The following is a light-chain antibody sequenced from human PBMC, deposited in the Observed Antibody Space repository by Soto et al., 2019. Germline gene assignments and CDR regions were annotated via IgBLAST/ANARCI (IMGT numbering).Light chain of an antibody. CDR1: QSVNNNY. Sequence: EIVLTKSPGTLSLSPGERATLSCRTSQSVNNNYLAWYQQKPGQAPRLLIYGASSRATGIPDRFSGSGSGTDFTLTISRLEPEDFAVYYCQQYGSSPPTFGQGTKVDIK. V-gene: IGKV3-20*01. CDR3: QQYGSSPPT. J-gene: IGKJ1*01. CDR2: GAS.